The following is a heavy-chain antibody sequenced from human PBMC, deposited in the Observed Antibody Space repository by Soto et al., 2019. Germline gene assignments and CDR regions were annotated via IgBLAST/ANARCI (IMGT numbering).Heavy chain of an antibody. CDR2: IDAGNGNT. J-gene: IGHJ4*02. CDR3: ASNWFGRYDY. D-gene: IGHD3-10*01. Sequence: VHLVQSAAEVKNPGASVKVSCKTSGFPFSNFAMHWVRQAPGQRLEWMGWIDAGNGNTYYSERLQGRVTITRGTSATTVNMELKTLRSEDTAVYYCASNWFGRYDYRGQGTLVNVSS. V-gene: IGHV1-3*01. CDR1: GFPFSNFA.